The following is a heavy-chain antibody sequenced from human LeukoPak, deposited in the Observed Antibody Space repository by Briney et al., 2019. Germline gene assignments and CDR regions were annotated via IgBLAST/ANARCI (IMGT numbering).Heavy chain of an antibody. V-gene: IGHV1-69*06. CDR3: HYLGASPVPVADY. CDR1: GGTFSSYA. D-gene: IGHD5-12*01. Sequence: ASVKVSCKASGGTFSSYAISWVRQAPGQGLEWMGGIIPIFGTANYAQKFQGRVTITADKSTSTAYMELSSLRSEDTAVYYCHYLGASPVPVADYWGQGTLATVSS. CDR2: IIPIFGTA. J-gene: IGHJ4*02.